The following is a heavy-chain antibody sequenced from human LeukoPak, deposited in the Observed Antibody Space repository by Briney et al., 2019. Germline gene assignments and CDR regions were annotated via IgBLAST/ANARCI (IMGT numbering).Heavy chain of an antibody. D-gene: IGHD3-3*01. V-gene: IGHV3-66*01. CDR3: ARVVLYYDFWSAYFHD. Sequence: GGSLRLSCAASGFTVSSTYMSWVRQAPGKGLEWVSVIYSGGTTYYADSVKGRFTISRDNSKNTLYLQMNSLRAEDTAVYYCARVVLYYDFWSAYFHDWGQGTVVTVSS. CDR2: IYSGGTT. J-gene: IGHJ4*02. CDR1: GFTVSSTY.